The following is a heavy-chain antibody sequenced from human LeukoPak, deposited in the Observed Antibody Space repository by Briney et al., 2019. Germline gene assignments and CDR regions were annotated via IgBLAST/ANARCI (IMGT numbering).Heavy chain of an antibody. J-gene: IGHJ4*02. CDR1: GGSISSYY. Sequence: SETLSLTCTVSGGSISSYYWSWIRQPPGKGLEWIGYIYYSGSTNYNPSLKSRVTISVDTSKNQFSLKLSSVTAADTAVYYCARVSGVSGSYYFDYWGQGTLVTVSS. V-gene: IGHV4-59*01. D-gene: IGHD1-26*01. CDR3: ARVSGVSGSYYFDY. CDR2: IYYSGST.